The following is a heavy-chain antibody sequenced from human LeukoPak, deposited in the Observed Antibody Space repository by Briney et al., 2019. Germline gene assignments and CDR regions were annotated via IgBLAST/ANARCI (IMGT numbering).Heavy chain of an antibody. CDR3: ARLDGSSGRGVIDY. V-gene: IGHV4-39*01. CDR1: GGSISTSNYY. J-gene: IGHJ4*02. D-gene: IGHD1-26*01. CDR2: IHYSGTT. Sequence: PSETLSLTCTVSGGSISTSNYYWGWIRQPPGKGLEWIGSIHYSGTTYYNPSLKSRVTISVDTSKNQFSLKLSSVTAADTAVYYCARLDGSSGRGVIDYWGQGTLVTVSS.